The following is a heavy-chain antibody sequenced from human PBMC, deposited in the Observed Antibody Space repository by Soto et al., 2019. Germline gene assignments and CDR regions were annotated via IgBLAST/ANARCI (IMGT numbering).Heavy chain of an antibody. CDR1: GGSISSSSYY. CDR3: AVAAGPWWFDP. V-gene: IGHV4-39*01. CDR2: IYYSGST. Sequence: SETLSLTCTVSGGSISSSSYYWGWIRQPPGKGLEWIGSIYYSGSTYYNPSLKSRVTISVDTSKNQFSLKLSSVTAADTAVYYCAVAAGPWWFDPWGQGTLVTVSS. J-gene: IGHJ5*02. D-gene: IGHD6-13*01.